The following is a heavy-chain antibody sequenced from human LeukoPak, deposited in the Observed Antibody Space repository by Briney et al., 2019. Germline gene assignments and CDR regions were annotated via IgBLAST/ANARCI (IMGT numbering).Heavy chain of an antibody. Sequence: GGSLRLSCTASGFTFTDAWMSWVRQAPGKGLEWVGRIKRKSDGGTRDYAAPVKGTFTISRDDVKNMLYFEMNSLKTEDTAVYYCTTDRFSWGQGTLVTVSS. CDR3: TTDRFS. CDR2: IKRKSDGGTR. D-gene: IGHD3-3*01. V-gene: IGHV3-15*01. CDR1: GFTFTDAW. J-gene: IGHJ4*02.